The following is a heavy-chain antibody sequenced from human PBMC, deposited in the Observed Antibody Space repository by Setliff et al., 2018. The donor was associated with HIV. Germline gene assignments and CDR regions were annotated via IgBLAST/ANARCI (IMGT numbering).Heavy chain of an antibody. CDR2: IYASGKT. Sequence: LSLTCNVSGDSLNTYYWSWIRQSGGKGLEWIGRIYASGKTTFNPPLKSRVRMSVDTSKNQFSLKLNAVTAADTAVYYCARRPPLTTGREYYFDFWGQGTLVTVSS. CDR1: GDSLNTYY. V-gene: IGHV4-4*07. J-gene: IGHJ4*02. D-gene: IGHD1-1*01. CDR3: ARRPPLTTGREYYFDF.